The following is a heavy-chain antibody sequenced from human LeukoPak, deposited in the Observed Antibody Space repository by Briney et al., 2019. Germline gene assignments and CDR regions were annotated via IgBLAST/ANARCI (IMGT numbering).Heavy chain of an antibody. V-gene: IGHV4-59*12. J-gene: IGHJ5*02. Sequence: SETLSLTCTVSGGSISSYYWSWIRQPPGKGLEWIGYIYYSGSTNYNPSLKSRVTISVDASKNQFSLKLSSVTAADTAVYYCARRMTTVNNWFDPWGQGTLVTVSS. D-gene: IGHD4-17*01. CDR1: GGSISSYY. CDR2: IYYSGST. CDR3: ARRMTTVNNWFDP.